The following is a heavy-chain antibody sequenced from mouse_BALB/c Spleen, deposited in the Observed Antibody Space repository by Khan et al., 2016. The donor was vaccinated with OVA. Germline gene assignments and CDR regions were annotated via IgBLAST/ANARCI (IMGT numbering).Heavy chain of an antibody. CDR2: ISYSGVT. Sequence: QLEESGPGLVKPSQSLSLTYTVTGYSITSGYAWNWIRQFPGNKLEWMGYISYSGVTSYTPSLKSRISITRDTSKNQFFLQLNSVTTEDTATYYGANGNYYGYYLDYWGQGTTLTVSS. J-gene: IGHJ2*01. CDR1: GYSITSGYA. CDR3: ANGNYYGYYLDY. D-gene: IGHD1-1*01. V-gene: IGHV3-2*02.